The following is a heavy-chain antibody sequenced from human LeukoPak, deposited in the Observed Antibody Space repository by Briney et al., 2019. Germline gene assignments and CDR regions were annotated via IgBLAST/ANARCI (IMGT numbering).Heavy chain of an antibody. CDR1: GGSISSYY. V-gene: IGHV4-4*07. Sequence: SETLSLTCTVSGGSISSYYWSWIRQPAGKGLEWIGRIYTSGSTNYNPSLKSRVTMSVDMSKNQFSLKLSSVTAAETAVYFCARDPLHSSQGIDFWGQGTLVTVSS. CDR2: IYTSGST. D-gene: IGHD6-6*01. J-gene: IGHJ4*02. CDR3: ARDPLHSSQGIDF.